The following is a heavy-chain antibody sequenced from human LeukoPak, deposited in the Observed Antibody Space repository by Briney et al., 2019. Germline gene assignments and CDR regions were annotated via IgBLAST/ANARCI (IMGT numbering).Heavy chain of an antibody. D-gene: IGHD3-22*01. V-gene: IGHV4-34*01. J-gene: IGHJ4*02. CDR1: GGSFSGYY. Sequence: SETLSLTCAVYGGSFSGYYWSWIRQPAGKGLEWIGEINHSGSTNYNPSLKSRVTISVDTSKNQFSLKLSSVTAADTAVYYCARGRVLTYYYDSSGYYAFDYWGQGTLVTVSS. CDR2: INHSGST. CDR3: ARGRVLTYYYDSSGYYAFDY.